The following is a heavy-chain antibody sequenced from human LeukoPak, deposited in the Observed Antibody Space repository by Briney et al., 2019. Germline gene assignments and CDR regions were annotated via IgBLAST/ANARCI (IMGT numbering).Heavy chain of an antibody. CDR3: ARATTAYCTGGICPNFGF. CDR2: IYYSGTT. CDR1: GGSITSYY. J-gene: IGHJ4*02. Sequence: SETLSLTCTVSGGSITSYYWNWIRQPPGKGLEWIGYIYYSGTTNFNPSLKSRVTMSVDTSRNHFSLQLSSVTAADTALYYCARATTAYCTGGICPNFGFWGQGTLVTVSS. D-gene: IGHD2-8*02. V-gene: IGHV4-59*01.